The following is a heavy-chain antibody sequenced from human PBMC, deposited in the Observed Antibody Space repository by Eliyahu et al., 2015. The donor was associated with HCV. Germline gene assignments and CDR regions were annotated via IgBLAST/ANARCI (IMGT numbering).Heavy chain of an antibody. J-gene: IGHJ4*02. CDR3: ARDLRSPVYGPIDY. CDR1: GFTLSDYY. Sequence: QVQLVESGGGLVKPGGSLRLSCAASGFTLSDYYMSWIRQAPGKGLGWVSYTSNSGTRTYYADSVKGRFTMSRDNAKNSLFLEMNNLRAEDTAIYFCARDLRSPVYGPIDYWGQGTLVTVSS. CDR2: TSNSGTRT. V-gene: IGHV3-11*01. D-gene: IGHD5/OR15-5a*01.